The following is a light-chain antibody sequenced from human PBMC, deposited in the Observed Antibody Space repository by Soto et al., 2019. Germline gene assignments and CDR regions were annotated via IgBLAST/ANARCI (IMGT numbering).Light chain of an antibody. J-gene: IGKJ1*01. CDR1: QRVSSY. CDR2: DAS. CDR3: QQRSNWPGT. Sequence: EIVLTRSPATLSFSRGERASLSCRASQRVSSYLALYQQKPGQAPRLLLYDASNRAPGIPARFSGSGPGTDFTLAINSLEPEAFAVYHCQQRSNWPGTFDHATNVEIK. V-gene: IGKV3-11*01.